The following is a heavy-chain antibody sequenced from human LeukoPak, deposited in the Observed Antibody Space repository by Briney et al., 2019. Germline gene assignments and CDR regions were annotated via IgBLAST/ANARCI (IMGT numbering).Heavy chain of an antibody. CDR1: GFTFNNYW. V-gene: IGHV3-7*01. J-gene: IGHJ4*02. Sequence: PGGSLRLSCVVSGFTFNNYWMSWVRQAPGKGLEWVANIKQDGSEKIYVYSVKGRFTISRDNAKHSLYLQMNGLRAEDTAVYYCAKGRAVGANWGYFDYWGQGTLVTVSS. D-gene: IGHD1-26*01. CDR3: AKGRAVGANWGYFDY. CDR2: IKQDGSEK.